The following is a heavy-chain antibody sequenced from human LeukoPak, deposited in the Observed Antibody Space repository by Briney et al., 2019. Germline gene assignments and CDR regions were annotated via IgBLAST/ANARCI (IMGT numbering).Heavy chain of an antibody. D-gene: IGHD1-7*01. V-gene: IGHV3-30*18. J-gene: IGHJ4*02. Sequence: GGSLRLSCAASGFTFSSYGMHWVRQAPGKGLEWVAVISYDESNKYYADSVKGRFTISRDNSKNTLYLQMNSLRAEDTAVYYCAKENNWNYSFDYWGQGTLVTVSS. CDR2: ISYDESNK. CDR1: GFTFSSYG. CDR3: AKENNWNYSFDY.